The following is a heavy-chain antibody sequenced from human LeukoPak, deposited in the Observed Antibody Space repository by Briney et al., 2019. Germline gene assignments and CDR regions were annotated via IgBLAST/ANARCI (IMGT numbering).Heavy chain of an antibody. CDR3: AREGYSPRDGYNFNFDY. CDR1: GFTFSSYA. CDR2: ISYDGSNK. Sequence: GGSLRLSCAASGFTFSSYAMHWVRQAPGKGLEWVAVISYDGSNKKYGDSVKGRFTISRDNSKNTLDLQMNSLRAEDTAVYYCAREGYSPRDGYNFNFDYWGQGTLVTVSS. J-gene: IGHJ4*02. V-gene: IGHV3-30*04. D-gene: IGHD5-24*01.